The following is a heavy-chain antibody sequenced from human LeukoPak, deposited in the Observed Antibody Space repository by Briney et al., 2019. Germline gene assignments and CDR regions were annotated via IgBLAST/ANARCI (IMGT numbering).Heavy chain of an antibody. J-gene: IGHJ5*02. CDR1: GGSISSSSYY. CDR3: ARHRTTVVTPDWFDP. D-gene: IGHD4-23*01. V-gene: IGHV4-39*01. Sequence: SETLSLTCTVSGGSISSSSYYWGWLRQPQGKGLEWIGSIYYSGSNYYNPSIKSRVTISVNTTKKQFFLKQSPVTAADTAVYYCARHRTTVVTPDWFDPWGQGTLVTVSS. CDR2: IYYSGSN.